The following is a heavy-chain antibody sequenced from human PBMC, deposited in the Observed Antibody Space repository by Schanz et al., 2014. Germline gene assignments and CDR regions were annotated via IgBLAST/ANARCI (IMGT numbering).Heavy chain of an antibody. CDR1: GYIFTGYY. CDR3: ARGDVNWFDP. J-gene: IGHJ5*02. V-gene: IGHV1-2*06. CDR2: INPKSGGT. Sequence: QVQLVQSGAEVKKPGASVKVSCKASGYIFTGYYIHWVRQAPGQGLEWMGRINPKSGGTKYAQKFQGRVTMTRDTSISTACMELSRLRSDDTAVYYCARGDVNWFDPWGQGTLVTVSS.